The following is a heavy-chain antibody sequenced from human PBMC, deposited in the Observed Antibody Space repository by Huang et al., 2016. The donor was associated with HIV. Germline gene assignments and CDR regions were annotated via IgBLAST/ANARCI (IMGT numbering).Heavy chain of an antibody. J-gene: IGHJ4*02. CDR2: SNHRGST. Sequence: QVQLQQWGAGLLKPSETLSLTCAVYGGSFSGYYWSWIRQPPGKGLEWIGESNHRGSTNYNPSLKSRVTISVYTSKNQFSLKLSSVTAADTAVYYCARILMYYNSSGYGFDYWGQGTLVTVSS. CDR1: GGSFSGYY. CDR3: ARILMYYNSSGYGFDY. V-gene: IGHV4-34*01. D-gene: IGHD3-22*01.